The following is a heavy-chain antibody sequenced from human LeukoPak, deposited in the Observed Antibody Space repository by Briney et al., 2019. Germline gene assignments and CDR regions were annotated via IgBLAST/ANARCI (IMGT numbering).Heavy chain of an antibody. Sequence: PGGSLRLSCAASGFTFSSYAMSWVRQAPGKGLEWVSAISGSGGSTYYADSVKGRFTISRDNSKNTLFLQMNSLRAEDTAVYYCAKRYCSGGTCHFYYYYGMDVWGQGTTVIVSS. CDR1: GFTFSSYA. CDR2: ISGSGGST. D-gene: IGHD2-15*01. J-gene: IGHJ6*02. V-gene: IGHV3-23*01. CDR3: AKRYCSGGTCHFYYYYGMDV.